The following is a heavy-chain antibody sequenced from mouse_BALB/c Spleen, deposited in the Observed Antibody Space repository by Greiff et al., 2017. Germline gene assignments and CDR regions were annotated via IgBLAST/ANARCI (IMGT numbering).Heavy chain of an antibody. CDR3: ARDVTPAYQGQGGFDY. J-gene: IGHJ2*01. CDR2: ISYDGSN. V-gene: IGHV3-6*02. D-gene: IGHD2-10*01. Sequence: EVQLQQSGPGLVKPSQSLSLTCSVTGYSITSGYYWNWIRQFPGNKLEWMGYISYDGSNNYNPSLKNRISITRDTSKNQFFLKLNSVTTEDTATYYCARDVTPAYQGQGGFDYWGQGTTLTVSS. CDR1: GYSITSGYY.